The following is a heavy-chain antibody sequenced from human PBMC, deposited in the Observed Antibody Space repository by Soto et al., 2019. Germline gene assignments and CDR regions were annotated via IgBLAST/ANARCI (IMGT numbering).Heavy chain of an antibody. CDR1: GFTFSSYA. J-gene: IGHJ5*02. CDR2: ISGSGGST. D-gene: IGHD6-19*01. V-gene: IGHV3-23*01. Sequence: GGSLRLSCAASGFTFSSYAMSWVRQAPGKGLEWVSAISGSGGSTYYADSVKGRFTISRDNSKNTLYLQMNSLRAEDTAVYYCAKDSLMSSGIAVAVDSWFDPWGQGTLVTVSS. CDR3: AKDSLMSSGIAVAVDSWFDP.